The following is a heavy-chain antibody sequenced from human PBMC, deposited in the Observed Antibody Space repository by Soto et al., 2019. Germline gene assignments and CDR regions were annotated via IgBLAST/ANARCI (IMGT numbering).Heavy chain of an antibody. CDR1: GFTVSSSY. D-gene: IGHD2-2*01. CDR2: IYSADAT. V-gene: IGHV3-53*04. Sequence: EVQLVESGGGLVQPGGSLRLSCTASGFTVSSSYMSWVRQAPGKGLEWVSMIYSADATKYADSVKGRFTISRHNSYDTLYLQMNSLRADDTAMYYCARDMVDPTVVPNDILRAFDIWGQGTMVTVSS. J-gene: IGHJ3*02. CDR3: ARDMVDPTVVPNDILRAFDI.